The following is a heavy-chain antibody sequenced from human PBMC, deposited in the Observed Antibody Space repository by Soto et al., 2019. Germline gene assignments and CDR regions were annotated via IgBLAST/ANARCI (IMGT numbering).Heavy chain of an antibody. D-gene: IGHD3-16*02. V-gene: IGHV1-69*13. J-gene: IGHJ4*02. Sequence: SVKVSCKASGGTFSSYAISWVRQAPGQGLEWMGGIIPIFGTANYAQKFQGRVTITADESTSTAYMELSSLRSEDTAVYYCARAVMITFGGVIDEYYFDYWGQGTLVTVSS. CDR2: IIPIFGTA. CDR1: GGTFSSYA. CDR3: ARAVMITFGGVIDEYYFDY.